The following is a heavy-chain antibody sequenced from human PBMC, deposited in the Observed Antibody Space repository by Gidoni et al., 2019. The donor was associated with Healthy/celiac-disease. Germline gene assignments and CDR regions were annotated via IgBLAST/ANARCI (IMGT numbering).Heavy chain of an antibody. CDR1: GGSISSSSYY. J-gene: IGHJ4*02. V-gene: IGHV4-39*01. CDR3: ARQTTNYDFWSGYFLDY. Sequence: QLQLQESGPGLVKPSETLSLTCTVSGGSISSSSYYWGWIRQPPGKGLEWIGSIYYSVSTYYNPSLKSRVTISVDTSKNQFSLKLSSVTAADTAVYYCARQTTNYDFWSGYFLDYWGQGTLVTVSS. CDR2: IYYSVST. D-gene: IGHD3-3*01.